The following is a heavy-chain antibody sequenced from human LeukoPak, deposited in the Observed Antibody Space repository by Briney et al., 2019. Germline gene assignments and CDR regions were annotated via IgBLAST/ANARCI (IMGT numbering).Heavy chain of an antibody. D-gene: IGHD3-22*01. J-gene: IGHJ3*02. CDR3: ARGGVLYYDSSGYYSGFDAFDI. CDR2: ISAYNGNT. CDR1: GYTFTSYA. Sequence: ASVKVSCKASGYTFTSYAMNWVRQAPGQGLEWMGWISAYNGNTNYAQKLQGRVTMTTDTSTSTAYMELRSLRSDDTAVYYCARGGVLYYDSSGYYSGFDAFDIWGQGTMVTVSS. V-gene: IGHV1-18*01.